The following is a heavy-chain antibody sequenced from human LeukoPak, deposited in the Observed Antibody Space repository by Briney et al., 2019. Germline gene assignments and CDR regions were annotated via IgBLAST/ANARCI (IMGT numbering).Heavy chain of an antibody. V-gene: IGHV4-59*01. CDR2: IYYSGSA. D-gene: IGHD3-10*01. CDR1: GGSISNYY. J-gene: IGHJ6*02. CDR3: ARDSITMVRGVIHYYYGMDV. Sequence: PSETLSLTCTVSGGSISNYYWSWIRQPPGKGLEWIGYIYYSGSAKYNPSPKSRVNPSLKSRVTISVDTSKNQFSLKLSSVTAADTAVYYCARDSITMVRGVIHYYYGMDVWGQGTTVTVSS.